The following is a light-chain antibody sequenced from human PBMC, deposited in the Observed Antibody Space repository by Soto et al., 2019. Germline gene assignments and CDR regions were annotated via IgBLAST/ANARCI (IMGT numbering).Light chain of an antibody. J-gene: IGLJ1*01. V-gene: IGLV2-8*03. CDR1: SSDVGAYIF. Sequence: PGQSVTISCTGTSSDVGAYIFVSWYQQHPGKAPKLMVYDVNRRPPGVPDRFFGSKSGNTASLTVSGLQAEDEADYYCVSFAGGTYVFGTGTKAPS. CDR3: VSFAGGTYV. CDR2: DVN.